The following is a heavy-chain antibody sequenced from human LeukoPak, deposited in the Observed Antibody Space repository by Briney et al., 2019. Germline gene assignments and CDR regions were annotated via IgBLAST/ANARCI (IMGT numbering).Heavy chain of an antibody. Sequence: SETLSLTCTVSGGSISSGSYYWSWIRQPAGKGLEWIGRIYTSGSPNYNPSLKSRVTISVDTSKNQFSLKLSSVTAADTAVYYCAREILLLSQDAFDIWGQGTMVTVSS. J-gene: IGHJ3*02. CDR3: AREILLLSQDAFDI. CDR1: GGSISSGSYY. D-gene: IGHD2-15*01. V-gene: IGHV4-61*02. CDR2: IYTSGSP.